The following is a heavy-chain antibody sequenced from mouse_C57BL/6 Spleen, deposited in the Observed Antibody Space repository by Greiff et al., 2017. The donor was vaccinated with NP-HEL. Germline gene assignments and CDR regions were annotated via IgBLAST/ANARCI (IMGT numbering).Heavy chain of an antibody. CDR2: IDPSDSET. J-gene: IGHJ4*01. CDR3: ARDPVVGGYYAMDY. V-gene: IGHV1-52*01. Sequence: QVQLQQPGAELVRPGSSVKLSCKASGYTFTSYWMHWVKQRPIQGLEWIGNIDPSDSETHYNQKFKDKATLTVDKSSSTAYMQLSSLTSEDSAVYYCARDPVVGGYYAMDYWGQGTSVTVSS. CDR1: GYTFTSYW. D-gene: IGHD1-1*01.